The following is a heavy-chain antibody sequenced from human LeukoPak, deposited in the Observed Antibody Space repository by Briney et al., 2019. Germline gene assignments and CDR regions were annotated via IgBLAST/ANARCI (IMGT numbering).Heavy chain of an antibody. CDR1: GYTFTGYY. CDR3: ARGGYAPGAFDI. Sequence: ASAKVSCKASGYTFTGYYMHWVRQAPGQGLEWMGWINPNSGGTNYAQKFQGRVTMTTDTSTSTAYMELRSLRSDDTAVYYCARGGYAPGAFDIWGQGTMVTVSS. V-gene: IGHV1-2*02. D-gene: IGHD3-16*01. CDR2: INPNSGGT. J-gene: IGHJ3*02.